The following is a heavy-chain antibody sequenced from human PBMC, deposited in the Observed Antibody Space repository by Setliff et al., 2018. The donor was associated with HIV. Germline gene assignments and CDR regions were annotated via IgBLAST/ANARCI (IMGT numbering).Heavy chain of an antibody. D-gene: IGHD2-21*02. CDR2: IHSSGST. Sequence: SETLSLTCTVSGGSVNDFYCNWIRQPPGKGPEWIGYIHSSGSTIYNPSLKSRITISLDTSKEQFSLELSSATAADTAVYYCATLDHIGGNFLAYWGQGSLVTVS. CDR1: GGSVNDFY. CDR3: ATLDHIGGNFLAY. J-gene: IGHJ4*02. V-gene: IGHV4-4*09.